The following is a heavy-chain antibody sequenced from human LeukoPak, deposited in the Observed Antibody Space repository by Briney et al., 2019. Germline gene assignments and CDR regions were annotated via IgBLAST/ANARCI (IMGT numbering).Heavy chain of an antibody. Sequence: SETLSLTCTVSGGSISSSSYYWGWIRQPPGKGLEWIGSIYYSGSTYYNPSLKSRVTISVDTSKSQFSVKLSSVTAADTAVYYCARDRLFRGLSIAFDIWGQGTMITVSS. CDR2: IYYSGST. CDR3: ARDRLFRGLSIAFDI. CDR1: GGSISSSSYY. V-gene: IGHV4-39*02. D-gene: IGHD3-10*01. J-gene: IGHJ3*02.